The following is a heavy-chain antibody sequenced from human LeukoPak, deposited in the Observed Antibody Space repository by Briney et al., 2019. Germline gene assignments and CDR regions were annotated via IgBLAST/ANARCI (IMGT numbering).Heavy chain of an antibody. Sequence: SETLSLTCTVSGGSITNNSDYWGCIRQPPGKGLEWIGSIYYNGSTYYNPSLKSRVAISVDTSKNQFSLKLNSVTAADTAVYYCARDREATPWFDPWGQGTLVTVSS. D-gene: IGHD1-26*01. CDR2: IYYNGST. CDR3: ARDREATPWFDP. J-gene: IGHJ5*02. CDR1: GGSITNNSDY. V-gene: IGHV4-39*07.